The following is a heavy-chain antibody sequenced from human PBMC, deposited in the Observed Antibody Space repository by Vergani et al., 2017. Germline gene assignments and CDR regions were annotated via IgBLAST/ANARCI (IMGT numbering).Heavy chain of an antibody. CDR1: GGSISSGGYY. Sequence: QVQLQESGPGLVKPSQTLSLTCTVSGGSISSGGYYWSWIRQPPGKGLEWIGYIYYSGSTNYNPSLKSRVTISVDTSKNQFSLKLSSVTAADTAVYYCARHSSGFAAFDIWGQGTMVTVSS. CDR2: IYYSGST. CDR3: ARHSSGFAAFDI. J-gene: IGHJ3*02. D-gene: IGHD6-19*01. V-gene: IGHV4-61*08.